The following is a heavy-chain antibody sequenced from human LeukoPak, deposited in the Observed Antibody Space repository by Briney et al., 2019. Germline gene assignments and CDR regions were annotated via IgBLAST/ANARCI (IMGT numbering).Heavy chain of an antibody. CDR2: INPNSGGT. V-gene: IGHV1-2*02. CDR3: ARARGSGYSPNYFDY. J-gene: IGHJ4*02. CDR1: GYTFTGYY. D-gene: IGHD3-22*01. Sequence: ASVKVSCKASGYTFTGYYMHWVRQAPGQGLEWMGWINPNSGGTNYAQKFQGRVTMTRDTSISTAYMELSRLRSDDTAVYYCARARGSGYSPNYFDYWGQGTLVTVSS.